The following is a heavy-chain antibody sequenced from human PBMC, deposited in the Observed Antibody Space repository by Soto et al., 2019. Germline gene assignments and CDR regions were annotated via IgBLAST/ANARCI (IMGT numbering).Heavy chain of an antibody. CDR2: IYYSGGT. J-gene: IGHJ5*02. V-gene: IGHV4-59*01. CDR1: GGSISSYY. Sequence: SETLSLTCTVSGGSISSYYWSWVRQPPGKGLEWIGYIYYSGGTNYNPSLKSRVTISVDTSKNQFSLKPSSVTAADTAVYYCARGNSDFWSGYPPNWFDPWGQGTLVTVSS. D-gene: IGHD3-3*01. CDR3: ARGNSDFWSGYPPNWFDP.